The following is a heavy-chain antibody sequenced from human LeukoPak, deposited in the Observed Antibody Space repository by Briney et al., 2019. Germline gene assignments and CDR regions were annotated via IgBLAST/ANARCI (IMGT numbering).Heavy chain of an antibody. CDR2: ISYDGSNK. J-gene: IGHJ4*02. V-gene: IGHV3-30-3*01. D-gene: IGHD6-19*01. Sequence: PGRSLRLSCAASGFTFSSYAMHWVRQAPGKGLEWVAVISYDGSNKYYADSVKGRFTISRDNSKNTLYLQMNSLRAEDTAVYYCARDEQYCFDYWGQGTLVTVSS. CDR1: GFTFSSYA. CDR3: ARDEQYCFDY.